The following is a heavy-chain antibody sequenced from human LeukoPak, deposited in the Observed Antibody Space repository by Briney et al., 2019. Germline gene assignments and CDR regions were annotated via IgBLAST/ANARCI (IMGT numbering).Heavy chain of an antibody. J-gene: IGHJ5*02. D-gene: IGHD5-24*01. CDR1: GGSISSSSYY. CDR2: IYYSGST. V-gene: IGHV4-39*07. CDR3: AIQLGIIYP. Sequence: SETLSLTCTVSGGSISSSSYYWGWIRQPPGKGLGWIGSIYYSGSTYYNPSLKSRVTISVDTSKNQFSLKLSSVTAADTAVYYCAIQLGIIYPWGQGTLVTVSS.